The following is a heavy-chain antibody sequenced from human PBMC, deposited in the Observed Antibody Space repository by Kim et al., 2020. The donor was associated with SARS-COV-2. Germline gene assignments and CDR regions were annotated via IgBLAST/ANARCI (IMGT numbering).Heavy chain of an antibody. J-gene: IGHJ6*02. Sequence: GGSLRLSCVASGFTLSSYEVNWVRLAPGKGLEWVSYISHSGSTSAYADSVRGRFTISRDNAKDSLYLQLNSLRVEDTAVYYCARSRLLKGGSTRCSRVDVWGQGTAVTVSS. V-gene: IGHV3-48*03. CDR1: GFTLSSYE. D-gene: IGHD2-2*01. CDR3: ARSRLLKGGSTRCSRVDV. CDR2: ISHSGSTS.